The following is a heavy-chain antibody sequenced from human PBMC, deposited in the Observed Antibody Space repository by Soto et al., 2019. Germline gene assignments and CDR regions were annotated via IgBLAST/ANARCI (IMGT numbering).Heavy chain of an antibody. CDR1: CGSISSGGYY. Sequence: SETLSLTCTVSCGSISSGGYYWSWIRQHPGKGLEWIGYIYSSGSTYYNPSLKSRVTISADTSQNHFSLKLNSVTAADTAVYYCARVAVPGASYWGHGSLVTVSS. V-gene: IGHV4-31*03. CDR3: ARVAVPGASY. D-gene: IGHD7-27*01. J-gene: IGHJ4*01. CDR2: IYSSGST.